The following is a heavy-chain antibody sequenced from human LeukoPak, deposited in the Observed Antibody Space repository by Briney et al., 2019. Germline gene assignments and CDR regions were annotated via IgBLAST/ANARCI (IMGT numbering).Heavy chain of an antibody. CDR1: GFTFSSYW. J-gene: IGHJ3*02. CDR3: ARVKEASAFDI. Sequence: GGSLRLSCAASGFTFSSYWMSWVRQAPGKGLEWVSYISSSGSTIYYADSVKGRFTISRDNAKNSLYLRMNSLRAEDTAVYYCARVKEASAFDIWGQGTMVTVSS. D-gene: IGHD5-12*01. CDR2: ISSSGSTI. V-gene: IGHV3-48*01.